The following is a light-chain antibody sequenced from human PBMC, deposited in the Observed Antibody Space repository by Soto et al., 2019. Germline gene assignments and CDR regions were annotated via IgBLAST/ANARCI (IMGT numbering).Light chain of an antibody. V-gene: IGKV1-5*03. Sequence: DIQMTQSPSTLSASVGDRVTITCRASQSISSWLAWYQQKPGRAPMLLIYKASSLESGVPSRFSGSGSGTEFTLTISSLQPDDFATYYCQHYNTYSGTFGQGTKLEIK. J-gene: IGKJ2*01. CDR1: QSISSW. CDR3: QHYNTYSGT. CDR2: KAS.